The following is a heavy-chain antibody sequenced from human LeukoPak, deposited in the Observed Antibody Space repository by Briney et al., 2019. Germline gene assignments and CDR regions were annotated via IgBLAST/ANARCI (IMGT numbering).Heavy chain of an antibody. J-gene: IGHJ5*02. CDR2: TSTSGNT. V-gene: IGHV4-61*02. Sequence: PSETLSLTCTVSGGSVSGTNYFWSWIRQPAGKGLEWIGRTSTSGNTNYNPSLESRVTMSLDTSKNQFSLKLTSVTAADTAVYFCARYRSGWLDPWGQGALVTVSS. CDR3: ARYRSGWLDP. CDR1: GGSVSGTNYF.